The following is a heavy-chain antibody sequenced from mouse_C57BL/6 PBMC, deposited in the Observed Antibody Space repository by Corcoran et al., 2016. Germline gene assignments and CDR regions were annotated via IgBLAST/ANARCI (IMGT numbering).Heavy chain of an antibody. CDR1: GYTFTTYG. CDR2: INTYSGVP. CDR3: ARVYDGYYRAMDY. V-gene: IGHV9-3*01. J-gene: IGHJ4*01. Sequence: QIQLVQSGPELKKPGETVKISCKASGYTFTTYGMSWVKQAPGKGLKWMGWINTYSGVPTYAVDFKGRFAFSLETSASTAYLQINNLKNEDTATYFCARVYDGYYRAMDYWGQGTSVTVSS. D-gene: IGHD2-3*01.